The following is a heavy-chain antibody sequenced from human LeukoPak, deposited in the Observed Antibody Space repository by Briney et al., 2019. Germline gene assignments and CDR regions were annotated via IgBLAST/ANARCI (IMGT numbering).Heavy chain of an antibody. J-gene: IGHJ4*02. D-gene: IGHD3-16*01. CDR2: IKQDGSEK. CDR3: ARTAYDY. CDR1: GFTFSSYC. Sequence: TGESLRLSCAASGFTFSSYCMSWVRQAPGKGLEWVANIKQDGSEKYYVDSVKGRFTISRDNAKNSLCLQMNSLRAEDTAVYYCARTAYDYWGQGTLVTVSS. V-gene: IGHV3-7*01.